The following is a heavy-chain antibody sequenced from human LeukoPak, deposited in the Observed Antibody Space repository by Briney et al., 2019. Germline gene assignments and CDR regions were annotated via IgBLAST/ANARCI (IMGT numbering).Heavy chain of an antibody. CDR1: GGSISIGSYY. D-gene: IGHD5-18*01. V-gene: IGHV4-61*02. CDR3: ARGFPGGYSYGSNWFDP. J-gene: IGHJ5*02. CDR2: IYTSGST. Sequence: PSETLSLTCTVSGGSISIGSYYWSWIRQPAGKGLEWIGRIYTSGSTNYNPSLKSRVTISVDTSKNQFSLKLSSVTAADTAVYYCARGFPGGYSYGSNWFDPWGQGTLVTVSS.